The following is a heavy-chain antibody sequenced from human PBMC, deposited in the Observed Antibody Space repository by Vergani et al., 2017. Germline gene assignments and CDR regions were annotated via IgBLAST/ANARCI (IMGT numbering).Heavy chain of an antibody. CDR2: IYPGDSDT. J-gene: IGHJ6*02. V-gene: IGHV5-51*01. D-gene: IGHD3-10*01. Sequence: EVQLVQSGAEVKKPGESLKISCKASGYSFSNYWIGWVRQMPGKGLEVMGIIYPGDSDTRYSPSFQGQVTISADKAISTAYLQWSSLKASDSAMYYCARDYYVSGSDIGDYDYYGMDDWCQGTTVTVSS. CDR1: GYSFSNYW. CDR3: ARDYYVSGSDIGDYDYYGMDD.